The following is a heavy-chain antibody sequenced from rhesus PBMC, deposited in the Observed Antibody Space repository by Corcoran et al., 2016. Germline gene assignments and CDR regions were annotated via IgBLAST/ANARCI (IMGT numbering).Heavy chain of an antibody. D-gene: IGHD3-3*01. CDR1: GYSFPSYW. V-gene: IGHV5-20*02. CDR2: IDPSDSDT. CDR3: AKDDFWSGYFIDY. J-gene: IGHJ4*01. Sequence: EVQLVQSGAEVKRPGASLKISCQTSGYSFPSYWISWLRRMPGKGLEWMGAIDPSDSDTRYSPSFQGQVTISADKSSSTAYLQWSSLKASDTATYYCAKDDFWSGYFIDYWGQGVLVTVSS.